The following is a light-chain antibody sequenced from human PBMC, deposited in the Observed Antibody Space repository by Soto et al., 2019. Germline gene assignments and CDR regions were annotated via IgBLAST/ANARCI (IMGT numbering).Light chain of an antibody. V-gene: IGKV3-11*01. CDR3: QQYNNWPSWT. J-gene: IGKJ1*01. Sequence: VLPQSHATLSLSPGERATLSCRASQSVSSYLAWYQQKPGQAPRLLIYDASNRATGIPARFSGSGSGTEFTLTISSLQSEDFAVYYCQQYNNWPSWTFGQGTRWIS. CDR1: QSVSSY. CDR2: DAS.